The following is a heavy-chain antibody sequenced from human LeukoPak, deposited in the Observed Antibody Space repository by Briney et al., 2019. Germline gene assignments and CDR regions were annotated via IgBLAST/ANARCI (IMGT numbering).Heavy chain of an antibody. V-gene: IGHV3-30*03. Sequence: PGGSLRLSCAASGFTFSSYSMNWVRQAPGKGLEWVAVISYDGSNKYYADSVKGRFTISRDNSKNTLYLQMNSLRAEDTAVYYCARDGSPYYYDSSGLLDYWGQGTLVTVSS. J-gene: IGHJ4*02. CDR3: ARDGSPYYYDSSGLLDY. CDR2: ISYDGSNK. D-gene: IGHD3-22*01. CDR1: GFTFSSYS.